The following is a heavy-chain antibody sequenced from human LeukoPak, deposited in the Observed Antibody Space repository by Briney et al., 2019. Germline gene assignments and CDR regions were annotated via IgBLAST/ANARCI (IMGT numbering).Heavy chain of an antibody. Sequence: GGSLRLSCAASGFTFSSYAMSWVRQAPGKGMEWVSAISGSGGSTYYADSVKGRFTISRDNAKNTLFLQMSSLRADDTALYYCAKHVNYVISGALGSWGQGTLVAVSS. CDR1: GFTFSSYA. J-gene: IGHJ4*02. D-gene: IGHD2-15*01. CDR3: AKHVNYVISGALGS. CDR2: ISGSGGST. V-gene: IGHV3-23*01.